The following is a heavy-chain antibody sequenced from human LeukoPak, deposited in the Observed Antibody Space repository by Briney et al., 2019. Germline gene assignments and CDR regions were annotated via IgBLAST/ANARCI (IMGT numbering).Heavy chain of an antibody. CDR1: GFTFSSYG. Sequence: GGSLRLSCAASGFTFSSYGMHWVRQAPGKGLEWVAVISYDGSNKYYADSVKGRFTISRDNSKNTLYLQMNSLRAEDTAVYYCAKGGYGYCSGGSCYSGEIDSWGQGTLVTVSS. J-gene: IGHJ4*02. CDR3: AKGGYGYCSGGSCYSGEIDS. CDR2: ISYDGSNK. D-gene: IGHD2-15*01. V-gene: IGHV3-30*18.